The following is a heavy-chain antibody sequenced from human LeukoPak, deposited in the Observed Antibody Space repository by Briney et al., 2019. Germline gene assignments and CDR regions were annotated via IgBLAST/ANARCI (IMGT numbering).Heavy chain of an antibody. D-gene: IGHD2-21*02. CDR2: IIAYNGNT. CDR3: ARDMAYCGGDCYSGFDY. V-gene: IGHV1-18*01. CDR1: GYTFTSYG. J-gene: IGHJ4*02. Sequence: ASVKVSCKASGYTFTSYGISWVRQAPGQGLEWMGWIIAYNGNTNYAQKLQGRVTMTTDTSTSTAYMELRSLRSDDTAVYYCARDMAYCGGDCYSGFDYWGQGTLVTVSS.